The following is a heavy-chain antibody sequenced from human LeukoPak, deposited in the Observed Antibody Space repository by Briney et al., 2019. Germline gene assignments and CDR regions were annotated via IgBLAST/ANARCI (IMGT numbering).Heavy chain of an antibody. V-gene: IGHV1-2*02. Sequence: ASVKVCCKASGYTFTGYDMHWVRQAPGQGLEWMGWINPNSGGTNYAQKFQGRVTMTRDTSISTAYMELSRLRSDDTAVYYCARFSSADAFDIWGQGTTVTVSS. CDR3: ARFSSADAFDI. CDR1: GYTFTGYD. D-gene: IGHD6-19*01. CDR2: INPNSGGT. J-gene: IGHJ3*02.